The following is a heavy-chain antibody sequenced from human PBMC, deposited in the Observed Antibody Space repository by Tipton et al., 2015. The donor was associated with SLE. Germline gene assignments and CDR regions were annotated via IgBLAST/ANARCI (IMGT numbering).Heavy chain of an antibody. D-gene: IGHD1-26*01. CDR1: GFTFSSHG. CDR2: ISYDGGKK. Sequence: SLRLSCAASGFTFSSHGMNWVRQAPGKGLEWVAVISYDGGKKNYADSVKGRFTISRDNSKSTLFLQMNSLRREDTAVYYCAGAIVGATPPDYWGQGTLVTVSS. V-gene: IGHV3-30*03. J-gene: IGHJ4*02. CDR3: AGAIVGATPPDY.